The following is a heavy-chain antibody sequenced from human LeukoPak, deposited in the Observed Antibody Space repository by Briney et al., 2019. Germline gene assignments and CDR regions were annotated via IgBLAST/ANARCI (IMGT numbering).Heavy chain of an antibody. D-gene: IGHD1-26*01. CDR2: INHSGST. V-gene: IGHV4-34*01. J-gene: IGHJ4*02. Sequence: SETLSLTCAVYGGSFSGYYWSWIRQPPGKGLEWIGEINHSGSTNYNPSLKSRVTISVDTSKNQFSLKLSSVTAADTAVYYCARVGYSGSYLDYWGQGTLVTVSS. CDR3: ARVGYSGSYLDY. CDR1: GGSFSGYY.